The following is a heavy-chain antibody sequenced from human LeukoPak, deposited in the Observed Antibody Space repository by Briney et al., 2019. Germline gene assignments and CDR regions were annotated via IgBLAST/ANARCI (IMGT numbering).Heavy chain of an antibody. J-gene: IGHJ3*02. D-gene: IGHD2-8*02. CDR2: INHSGST. V-gene: IGHV4-34*01. Sequence: PSETLSLTCAVYGGSFSGYYWSWIRQPPGKGLEWIGEINHSGSTNYNPSLKSRVTISVDTSKNQFSLKLSSVTAEDTAVYYCARDKVLNGFDIWGQGTMVTVSS. CDR3: ARDKVLNGFDI. CDR1: GGSFSGYY.